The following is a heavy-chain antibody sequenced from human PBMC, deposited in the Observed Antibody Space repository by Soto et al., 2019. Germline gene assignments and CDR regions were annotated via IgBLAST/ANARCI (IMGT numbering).Heavy chain of an antibody. Sequence: QVQLQESGPGLVKPSETLSLTCTVSGGSISGYYWSWIRQPPGKGLEWIGYIYYSGTTNYDPSLKSRVTMSVAPSKNQFSLKLSSVTAADTAVYYCARLTGGTYLSFYYYIGVWGKGTTVTVSS. CDR2: IYYSGTT. D-gene: IGHD2-8*02. CDR3: ARLTGGTYLSFYYYIGV. V-gene: IGHV4-59*01. CDR1: GGSISGYY. J-gene: IGHJ6*03.